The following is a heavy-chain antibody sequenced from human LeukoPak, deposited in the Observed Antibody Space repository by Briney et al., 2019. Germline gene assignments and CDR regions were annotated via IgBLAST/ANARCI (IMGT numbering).Heavy chain of an antibody. V-gene: IGHV6-1*01. Sequence: QTLSLTCAISGDSVSSNSAAWNWIRQSPSRGLEWLGRTYYRSKWYDDYAVSVKSRITINPDTSKNQFSLQLNSVTPEDTAVYYCARDRGDSSGWNRPNSPHFDYWGQGTLVTVSS. CDR1: GDSVSSNSAA. J-gene: IGHJ4*02. CDR3: ARDRGDSSGWNRPNSPHFDY. D-gene: IGHD6-19*01. CDR2: TYYRSKWYD.